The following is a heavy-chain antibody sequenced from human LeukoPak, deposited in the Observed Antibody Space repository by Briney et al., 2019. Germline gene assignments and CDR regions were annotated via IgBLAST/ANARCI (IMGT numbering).Heavy chain of an antibody. J-gene: IGHJ4*02. D-gene: IGHD6-13*01. CDR1: GFTFGDYA. CDR3: AGSTSQSSSPPLDY. CDR2: ISGSGGST. V-gene: IGHV3-23*01. Sequence: GGSLRLSCTASGFTFGDYAMSWVRQAPGKGLEWVSAISGSGGSTYYADSVKGRFTISRDNSKNTLYLQMNSLRAEDTAVYYCAGSTSQSSSPPLDYWGQGTLVTVSS.